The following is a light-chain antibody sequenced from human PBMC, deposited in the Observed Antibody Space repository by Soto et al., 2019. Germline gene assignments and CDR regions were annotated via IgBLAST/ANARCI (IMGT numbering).Light chain of an antibody. J-gene: IGKJ1*01. Sequence: DIQMTQSPSSLSASVGDTVAITCRASQGIIDYLAWFQQRPGKAPKLLIYAASTLHTGVPSRFSGSGAGTDFTLTISSRQPEDAATYYCQKYDSAPHTFGQGTKVEIK. CDR2: AAS. CDR1: QGIIDY. V-gene: IGKV1-27*01. CDR3: QKYDSAPHT.